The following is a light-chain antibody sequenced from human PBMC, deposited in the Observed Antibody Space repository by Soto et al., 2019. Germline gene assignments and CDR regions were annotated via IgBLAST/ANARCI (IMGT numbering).Light chain of an antibody. J-gene: IGKJ4*02. CDR1: QSVYSN. CDR2: GAS. CDR3: QQYQSWPLT. Sequence: ETVMTQSPATLSVSPGERATLSCRASQSVYSNLAWYQQKPGQAPRLLIYGASTRATGLPARFSGSGSGTEFTITISSLQSEDFAVYYCQQYQSWPLTFGGGTKVEI. V-gene: IGKV3-15*01.